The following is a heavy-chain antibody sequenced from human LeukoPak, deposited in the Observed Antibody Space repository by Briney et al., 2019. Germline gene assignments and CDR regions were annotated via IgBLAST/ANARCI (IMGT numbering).Heavy chain of an antibody. J-gene: IGHJ6*02. V-gene: IGHV3-74*01. CDR1: GFSFSSYW. Sequence: GGSLRLSCAASGFSFSSYWRHWVRQAPGKGLVWVSRIDSDGISTSYADSVKGRFTISRDNAKNTLYLQMNSLSAEDTAVYYCTMPMSVATTSNYNYGMDVWGQGTTVTVSS. D-gene: IGHD1-1*01. CDR3: TMPMSVATTSNYNYGMDV. CDR2: IDSDGIST.